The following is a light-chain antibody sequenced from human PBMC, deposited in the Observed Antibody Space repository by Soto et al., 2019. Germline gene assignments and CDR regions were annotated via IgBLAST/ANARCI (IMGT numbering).Light chain of an antibody. V-gene: IGLV2-14*03. CDR3: SSYTSSSTVV. CDR1: SSDVGGYNS. CDR2: DVS. Sequence: QSALTLPASVSGSPGQSITISCTGTSSDVGGYNSVSWYQQHPGKAPKLMIYDVSNRPSGVSNRFSGSKSVNTASLTISGLQAEDEADYYCSSYTSSSTVVFGGGTKLTVL. J-gene: IGLJ2*01.